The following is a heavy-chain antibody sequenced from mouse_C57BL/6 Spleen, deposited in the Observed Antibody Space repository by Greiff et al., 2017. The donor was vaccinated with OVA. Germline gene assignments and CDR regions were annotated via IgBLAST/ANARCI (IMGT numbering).Heavy chain of an antibody. CDR3: ARVGGNLLLRYYFDY. V-gene: IGHV3-6*01. J-gene: IGHJ2*01. D-gene: IGHD1-1*01. CDR1: GYSITSGYY. CDR2: ISYDGSN. Sequence: ESGPGLVKPSQSLSLTCSVTGYSITSGYYWNWIRQFPGNKLEWMGYISYDGSNNYNPSLKNRISITRDTSKNQFFLKLNSVTTEDTATYYCARVGGNLLLRYYFDYWGQGTTLTVSS.